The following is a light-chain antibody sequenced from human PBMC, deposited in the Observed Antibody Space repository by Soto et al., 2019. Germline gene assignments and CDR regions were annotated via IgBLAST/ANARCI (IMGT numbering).Light chain of an antibody. J-gene: IGLJ2*01. CDR2: DVS. Sequence: QSALTQPRSVSGSPGQSVTISCTGTSSDVGGYNYVSWYQQHPGKAPKLMICDVSKRPSGVPDRFSGSKSGNTASLTISGLQAEDEADYYCCSYAGSYVVFGGGTQLTVL. CDR3: CSYAGSYVV. CDR1: SSDVGGYNY. V-gene: IGLV2-11*01.